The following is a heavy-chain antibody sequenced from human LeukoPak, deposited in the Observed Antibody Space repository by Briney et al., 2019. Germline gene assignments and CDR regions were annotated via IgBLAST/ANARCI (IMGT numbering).Heavy chain of an antibody. CDR1: GFTFSNAW. D-gene: IGHD4-17*01. CDR2: IKSKTDGGIT. Sequence: GGSLRLSCAASGFTFSNAWMSWVRQAPGKGLEWVGRIKSKTDGGITDYAAPVKGRFTLSRDDSKNTLYLQMNSLKTEDTAVYYCTTAPYGDFDYWGQGTLVTVSS. CDR3: TTAPYGDFDY. J-gene: IGHJ4*02. V-gene: IGHV3-15*01.